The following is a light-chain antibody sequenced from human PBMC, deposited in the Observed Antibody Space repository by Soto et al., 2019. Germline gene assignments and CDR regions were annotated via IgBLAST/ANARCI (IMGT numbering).Light chain of an antibody. Sequence: EIVLTQSPDTLSLSPGERATLSCRASQSLSSAYLVWYQQKPGQAPRLLMFAASSRATGTPDRFSGSGSGTDFTLTISRLEPEDFEVYYCQQYGTSPRTFGQGTKVEIK. CDR2: AAS. CDR1: QSLSSAY. J-gene: IGKJ1*01. V-gene: IGKV3-20*01. CDR3: QQYGTSPRT.